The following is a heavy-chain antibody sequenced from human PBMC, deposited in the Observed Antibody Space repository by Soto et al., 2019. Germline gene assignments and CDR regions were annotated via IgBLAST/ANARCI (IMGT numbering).Heavy chain of an antibody. CDR3: ARAPLADGAGLVLDALDI. CDR1: GVSVSSSNW. D-gene: IGHD6-19*01. V-gene: IGHV4-4*02. Sequence: PSETLSLTCAVSGVSVSSSNWWNWVRQSPEKGLEWIGEVYHRGSTNYNPSLRSRVTISLDKSRNQFSLKLSSVTAADTAVYYCARAPLADGAGLVLDALDIWGQGTMVTVSS. J-gene: IGHJ3*02. CDR2: VYHRGST.